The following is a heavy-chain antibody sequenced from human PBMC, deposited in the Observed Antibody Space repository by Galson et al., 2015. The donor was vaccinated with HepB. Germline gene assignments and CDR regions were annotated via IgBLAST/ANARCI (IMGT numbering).Heavy chain of an antibody. Sequence: SLRLSCAASGFTFSSYGMHWVRQAPGKGLEWVAVISYDGSNKYYADSVKGRFTISRDNSKNTLYLQMNSLRAEDTAVYYCAKEGYYYYDSSGEPPHYGMDVWGQGTMVTVSS. CDR2: ISYDGSNK. J-gene: IGHJ6*02. CDR1: GFTFSSYG. D-gene: IGHD3-22*01. CDR3: AKEGYYYYDSSGEPPHYGMDV. V-gene: IGHV3-30*18.